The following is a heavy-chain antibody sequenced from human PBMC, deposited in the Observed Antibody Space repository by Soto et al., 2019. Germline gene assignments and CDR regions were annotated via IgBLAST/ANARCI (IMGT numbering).Heavy chain of an antibody. V-gene: IGHV3-23*01. Sequence: PGGSLRLSCVASEFTFSNYAMNWVRQAPGEGPEWVSLISSSGGSTYYADSVKGRFTISRDNSKNTLYLQMNSLRAEDTAVYYCAKSYDILTGPYFDYWGQGTLVTAPQ. CDR2: ISSSGGST. CDR3: AKSYDILTGPYFDY. J-gene: IGHJ4*02. CDR1: EFTFSNYA. D-gene: IGHD3-9*01.